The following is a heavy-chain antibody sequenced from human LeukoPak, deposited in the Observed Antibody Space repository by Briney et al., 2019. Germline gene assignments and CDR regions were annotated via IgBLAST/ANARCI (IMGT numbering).Heavy chain of an antibody. V-gene: IGHV3-20*04. J-gene: IGHJ5*02. D-gene: IGHD3-10*01. Sequence: GGSLRLSCAASGFTFDDYGLSWVRQVPGKGLEWVSGLNWNGASTGYADSVKGRFTISRDNAKNSLYLQMNSLRAEDTALYYCAREQGMVRGSWFDPWGQGTLVTVSS. CDR3: AREQGMVRGSWFDP. CDR2: LNWNGAST. CDR1: GFTFDDYG.